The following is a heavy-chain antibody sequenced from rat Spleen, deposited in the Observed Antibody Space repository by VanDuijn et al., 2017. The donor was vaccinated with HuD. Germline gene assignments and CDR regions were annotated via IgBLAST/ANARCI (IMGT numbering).Heavy chain of an antibody. V-gene: IGHV5S13*01. Sequence: EVQLVESGGGLVRPGGSLKLSCSVSGFTFSNFDMAWVRQAPTKGLEWVATISLDGGSTYYPDSVKGRFPISRDNAENTVYLQINSLRSEDTAMYFCARSAKYYYDGSYYYVHFDYWGQGVMVTVSS. CDR3: ARSAKYYYDGSYYYVHFDY. CDR2: ISLDGGST. J-gene: IGHJ2*01. CDR1: GFTFSNFD. D-gene: IGHD1-12*02.